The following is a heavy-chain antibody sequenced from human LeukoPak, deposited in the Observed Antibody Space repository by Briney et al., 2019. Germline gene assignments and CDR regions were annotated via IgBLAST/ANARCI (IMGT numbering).Heavy chain of an antibody. CDR1: GYSISSGFY. J-gene: IGHJ3*02. CDR3: ARHDSSGPYNAFDI. Sequence: PSETLSLTCTVSGYSISSGFYWGWIRQPPGKGLEWIGSMYHSGSTYYNPSLKSRVTISVDTSKNQFSLKLSSVTAADTAMYYCARHDSSGPYNAFDIWGQGTMVTVSS. D-gene: IGHD3-22*01. V-gene: IGHV4-38-2*02. CDR2: MYHSGST.